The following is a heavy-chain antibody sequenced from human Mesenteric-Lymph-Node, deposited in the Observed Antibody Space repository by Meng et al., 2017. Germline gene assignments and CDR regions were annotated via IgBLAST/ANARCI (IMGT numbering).Heavy chain of an antibody. CDR3: ARLGPRWFDP. CDR2: IYHNGST. Sequence: QLQLQESGSVLVKPSQTLSLTCAVSSGPIVSTDYSCSWIRRPPGKGLEWIGYIYHNGSTYYNPYFKSRVTISLDRSKNQVSLKLNSVTAADTAVYSCARLGPRWFDPWGQGTLVTVSS. V-gene: IGHV4-30-2*01. J-gene: IGHJ5*02. CDR1: SGPIVSTDYS. D-gene: IGHD7-27*01.